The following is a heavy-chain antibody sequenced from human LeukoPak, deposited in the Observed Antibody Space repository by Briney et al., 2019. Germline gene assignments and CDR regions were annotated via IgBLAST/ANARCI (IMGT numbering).Heavy chain of an antibody. CDR2: INHSGST. J-gene: IGHJ4*02. D-gene: IGHD1-20*01. Sequence: SETLSLTCAVYGGSFSGYYWSWIRQPPGKGLEWVGEINHSGSTNYNPSLKSRVTISVDTSKNQFSLKLSSVTAADTAVYYCARVGYIWNDWVDYWGQGTLVTVSS. CDR1: GGSFSGYY. V-gene: IGHV4-34*01. CDR3: ARVGYIWNDWVDY.